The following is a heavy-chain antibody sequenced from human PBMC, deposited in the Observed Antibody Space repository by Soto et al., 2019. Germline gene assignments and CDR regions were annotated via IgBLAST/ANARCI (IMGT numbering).Heavy chain of an antibody. J-gene: IGHJ6*03. D-gene: IGHD1-7*01. CDR3: AGTTSHYWYYTDV. Sequence: PSQTLSLTCVISGDSVSSNSAAWNWIRQSPSRGLEWLGRTYYRSRWYNDYAVSVRSRITVNPDTSKNQFSLQLTSVTPEDTAVYYCAGTTSHYWYYTDVWGKGTTVTVSS. CDR2: TYYRSRWYN. V-gene: IGHV6-1*01. CDR1: GDSVSSNSAA.